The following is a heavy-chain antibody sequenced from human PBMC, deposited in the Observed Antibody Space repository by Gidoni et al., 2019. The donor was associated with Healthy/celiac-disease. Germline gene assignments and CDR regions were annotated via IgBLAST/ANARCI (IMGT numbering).Heavy chain of an antibody. CDR3: ARLGLGSSWRGRYYGMDV. D-gene: IGHD6-13*01. CDR2: IYYSGST. Sequence: QVQLQESGPGLVKPSETLSLTCTVSGCSISSSYWSWIRQPPGKGLEWVGYIYYSGSTKYNPALKRRVTISVDTSKNQFSLKLSSVTAADTAVYYCARLGLGSSWRGRYYGMDVWGQGTTVTVSS. V-gene: IGHV4-59*01. CDR1: GCSISSSY. J-gene: IGHJ6*02.